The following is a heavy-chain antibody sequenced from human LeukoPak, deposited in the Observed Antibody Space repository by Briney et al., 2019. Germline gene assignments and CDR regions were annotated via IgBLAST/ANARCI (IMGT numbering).Heavy chain of an antibody. V-gene: IGHV4-4*07. CDR1: GGSISGYY. CDR3: ARDGGTTGIVLDAFDI. J-gene: IGHJ3*02. Sequence: SETLSLTCTVSGGSISGYYWSWIRQPAGKGLEWVGRIYTSGSTNYNPSLKSRLTMSVDTSKNQLSLKLSSVTAADTAVYYCARDGGTTGIVLDAFDIWGQGTMVTVSS. D-gene: IGHD4-11*01. CDR2: IYTSGST.